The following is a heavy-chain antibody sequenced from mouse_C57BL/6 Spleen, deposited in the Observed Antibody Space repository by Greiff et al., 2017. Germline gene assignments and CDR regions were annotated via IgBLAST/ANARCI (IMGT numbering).Heavy chain of an antibody. J-gene: IGHJ4*01. CDR2: IYPRSGNT. CDR3: AREGDGYDSYYYAMDY. Sequence: VQLQQSGAELARPGASVKLSCKASGYTFTSYGISWVKQRTGQGLEWIGEIYPRSGNTYYNEKFKGKATLTADKSSSTAYMELRSLTSEDSAVYFCAREGDGYDSYYYAMDYWGQGTSVTVSS. V-gene: IGHV1-81*01. D-gene: IGHD2-2*01. CDR1: GYTFTSYG.